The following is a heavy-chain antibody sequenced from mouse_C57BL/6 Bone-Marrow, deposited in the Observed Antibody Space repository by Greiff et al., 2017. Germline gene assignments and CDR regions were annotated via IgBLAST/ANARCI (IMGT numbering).Heavy chain of an antibody. D-gene: IGHD1-2*01. CDR3: ARRSGLLRLNYIDY. Sequence: EVQRVESGGDLVMPGGSLKLSCAASGFTFSSYGLSWVRQTPDQRLEWVATISSGGSYTYYPHSVKGRFTISRDNAKNTLYLQMSSLKSEDTAMYYCARRSGLLRLNYIDYWGQGTTLTVSS. V-gene: IGHV5-6*01. J-gene: IGHJ2*01. CDR1: GFTFSSYG. CDR2: ISSGGSYT.